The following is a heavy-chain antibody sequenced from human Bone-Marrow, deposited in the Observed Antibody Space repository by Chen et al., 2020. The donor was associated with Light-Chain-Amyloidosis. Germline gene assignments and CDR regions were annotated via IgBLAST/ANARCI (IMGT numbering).Heavy chain of an antibody. CDR3: GRGRSISSLYGIDI. CDR2: IWYDGSNK. Sequence: QVQLVESGGDVVQPGRSLRLSCAASGFTFPQSLIHCDLQAPGRGLQWVAIIWYDGSNKYYGDSVKGLFSISRDNSNKIVFLQMNSLRADDTAIYYCGRGRSISSLYGIDIWGQGTTVTVSP. V-gene: IGHV3-33*01. CDR1: GFTFPQSL. D-gene: IGHD6-6*01. J-gene: IGHJ3*02.